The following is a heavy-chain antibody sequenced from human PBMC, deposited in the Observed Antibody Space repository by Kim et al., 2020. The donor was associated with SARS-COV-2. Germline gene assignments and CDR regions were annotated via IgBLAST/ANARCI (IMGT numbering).Heavy chain of an antibody. J-gene: IGHJ4*02. CDR2: ISGSGYTT. D-gene: IGHD6-13*01. CDR1: GFTFSNYG. CDR3: ANPRQPDY. Sequence: GGSLRLSCAASGFTFSNYGMSWVRQAPGKGLEWVSGISGSGYTTTYAHSVKGRFTISRDNSKNTLYLQMSSLRAEDTAIYYCANPRQPDYWGQGTLVTVSS. V-gene: IGHV3-23*01.